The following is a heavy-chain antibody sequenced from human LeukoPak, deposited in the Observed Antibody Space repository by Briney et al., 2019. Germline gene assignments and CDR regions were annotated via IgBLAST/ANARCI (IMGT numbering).Heavy chain of an antibody. V-gene: IGHV3-23*01. J-gene: IGHJ3*02. CDR3: ARGGVVYPDSFDI. Sequence: GGSLRLSCAASGFSFGSHPMNWVRQAPGKGLEWVSGITGSGDYTYYIDSVQGRFTISRDNSKNMLFLQMNSLRAEDTAVYYCARGGVVYPDSFDIWGRGTMVTVSS. CDR1: GFSFGSHP. CDR2: ITGSGDYT. D-gene: IGHD2-15*01.